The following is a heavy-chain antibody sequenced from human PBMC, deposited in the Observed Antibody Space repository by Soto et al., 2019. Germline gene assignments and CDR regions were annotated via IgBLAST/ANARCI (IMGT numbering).Heavy chain of an antibody. J-gene: IGHJ4*02. D-gene: IGHD5-18*01. CDR1: GFTFSSYG. CDR2: ISYDGTNK. Sequence: SLRLSXAASGFTFSSYGMHWVRQAPGKGLEWVAVISYDGTNKYYADSVKGRFTISRDNSKNTLYLQMNSLRAEDTAVYYCAKPTLSYGEGLFDYWGQGTLVTVSS. CDR3: AKPTLSYGEGLFDY. V-gene: IGHV3-30*18.